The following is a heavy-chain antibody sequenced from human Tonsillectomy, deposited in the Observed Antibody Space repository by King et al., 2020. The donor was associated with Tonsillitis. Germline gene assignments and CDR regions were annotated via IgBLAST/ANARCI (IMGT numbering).Heavy chain of an antibody. CDR3: AKDIGLYYYDSSGYSDDAFDI. CDR2: ISWNSGSI. CDR1: GFTFDDYA. Sequence: VQLVESGGGLVQPGRSLRLSCAASGFTFDDYAMHWVRQAPGKGLEWVSGISWNSGSIGYADSVKGRFTISRDNAKNSLYLQMNSLRAEDTALYYCAKDIGLYYYDSSGYSDDAFDIWGQGTMVTVSS. V-gene: IGHV3-9*01. D-gene: IGHD3-22*01. J-gene: IGHJ3*02.